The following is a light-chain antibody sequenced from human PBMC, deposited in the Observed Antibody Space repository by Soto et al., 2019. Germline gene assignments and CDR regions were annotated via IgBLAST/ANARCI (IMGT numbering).Light chain of an antibody. CDR3: QQYGSPPVT. J-gene: IGKJ1*01. Sequence: EIVLTQSPGTLSLSPGERVTLSCRASQSVSSSYLAWYQQKPGQAPRLLIYGASSRATGIPDMFSGSGSGTDFTLTISRLEPEYFAVYYCQQYGSPPVTFGQGTKVEIK. CDR2: GAS. V-gene: IGKV3-20*01. CDR1: QSVSSSY.